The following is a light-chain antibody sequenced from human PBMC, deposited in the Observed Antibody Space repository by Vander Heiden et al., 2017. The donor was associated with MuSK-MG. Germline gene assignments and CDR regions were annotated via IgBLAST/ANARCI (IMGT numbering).Light chain of an antibody. J-gene: IGKJ4*01. CDR2: DAS. CDR1: QSVDTY. V-gene: IGKV3-11*01. CDR3: QQRDYWPIT. Sequence: EIVLTQSPATLSLSPGERATLSCRASQSVDTYLAWFQQTPGQAPRLLIYDASTRASGTPARFSGSGSGTDFTLTISSLEPEDFAVFYCQQRDYWPITFGGGTKVE.